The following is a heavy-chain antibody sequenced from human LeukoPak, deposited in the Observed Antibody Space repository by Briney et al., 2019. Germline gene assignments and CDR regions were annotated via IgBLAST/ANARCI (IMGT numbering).Heavy chain of an antibody. J-gene: IGHJ6*02. CDR2: ISGDGGST. D-gene: IGHD5-24*01. CDR1: GLTFDDYA. V-gene: IGHV3-43*02. CDR3: ARDNGQMAYCIDV. Sequence: GGALRLYCAASGLTFDDYAMHWVRQAPGKGLEWVSLISGDGGSTYYADSVKGRFTISRDNSKNTLYLQMNSLRGEDTAVYYCARDNGQMAYCIDVWGQGTTVTVSS.